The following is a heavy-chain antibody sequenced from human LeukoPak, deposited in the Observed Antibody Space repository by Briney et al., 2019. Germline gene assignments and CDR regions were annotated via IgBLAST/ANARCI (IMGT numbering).Heavy chain of an antibody. V-gene: IGHV3-30*03. CDR1: GFTFSSYG. D-gene: IGHD3-22*01. CDR2: ISYDGSNK. CDR3: ARRAGDYSHPYDY. J-gene: IGHJ4*02. Sequence: PGGSLRLSCAASGFTFSSYGMHWVRQAPGKGLEWVAVISYDGSNKYYADSVKGRFTISRDNSKNTVHLQMNSLRAEDTAMYYCARRAGDYSHPYDYWGQGTLVTVSS.